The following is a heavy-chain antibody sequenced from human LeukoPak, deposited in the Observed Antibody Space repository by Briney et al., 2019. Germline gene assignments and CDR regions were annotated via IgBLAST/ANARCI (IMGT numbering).Heavy chain of an antibody. D-gene: IGHD3-22*01. CDR2: ISSSGSTI. V-gene: IGHV3-48*04. J-gene: IGHJ5*02. Sequence: QPGGSLRLSCAASGFTFSSYWMHWVRQAPGKGLEWVSYISSSGSTIYYADSVKGRFTISRDNAKNSLYLQMNSLRAEDTAVYYCAGEYYYDSSGYYRGSWFDPWGQGTLVTVSS. CDR3: AGEYYYDSSGYYRGSWFDP. CDR1: GFTFSSYW.